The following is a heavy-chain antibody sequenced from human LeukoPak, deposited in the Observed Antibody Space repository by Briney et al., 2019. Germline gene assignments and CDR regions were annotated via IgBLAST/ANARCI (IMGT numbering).Heavy chain of an antibody. CDR2: INHSGST. CDR3: ARAGNYYDTTAYYFDY. Sequence: SETLSLTCAVYGGSFSGYYWSWIRQPPGKGLEWIGEINHSGSTNYNPSLKSRVTISVDTSKNQFSLKLSSVTAADTAVYYCARAGNYYDTTAYYFDYWGQGTLVTVSS. V-gene: IGHV4-34*01. D-gene: IGHD3-22*01. J-gene: IGHJ4*02. CDR1: GGSFSGYY.